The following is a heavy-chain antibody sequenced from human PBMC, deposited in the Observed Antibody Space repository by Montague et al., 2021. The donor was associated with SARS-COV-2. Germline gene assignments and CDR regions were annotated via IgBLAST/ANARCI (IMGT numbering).Heavy chain of an antibody. CDR2: IYYSGST. D-gene: IGHD3-22*01. V-gene: IGHV4-59*01. J-gene: IGHJ3*02. Sequence: SETLSLTCTVSGGSISSYYWSWIRQPPGKGLEWIGYIYYSGSTNYNPSLKSRVTISVDTSENQFSPKLSSVTAADTAVYYCAREVRYYYDSSGPGAFDIWGQGTMVTVSS. CDR1: GGSISSYY. CDR3: AREVRYYYDSSGPGAFDI.